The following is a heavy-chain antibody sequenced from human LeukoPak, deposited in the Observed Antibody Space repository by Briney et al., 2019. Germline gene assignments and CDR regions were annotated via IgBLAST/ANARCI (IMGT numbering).Heavy chain of an antibody. CDR1: GGSLSSSSYY. J-gene: IGHJ4*02. CDR3: ARDGYNPIDY. D-gene: IGHD5-24*01. CDR2: IYYSGST. V-gene: IGHV4-39*02. Sequence: SETLSLTCTVSGGSLSSSSYYWGWIRQPPGKGLEWIGSIYYSGSTYYNPSLKSRVTISVDTPKNRFSLKLSSVPAAATAVYYCARDGYNPIDYWGQGTLVTVSS.